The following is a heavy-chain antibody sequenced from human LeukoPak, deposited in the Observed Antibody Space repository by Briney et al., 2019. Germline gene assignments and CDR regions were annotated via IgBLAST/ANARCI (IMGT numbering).Heavy chain of an antibody. J-gene: IGHJ4*02. Sequence: SETLSLTCTVSGGSMSDSITWCLGRQPPGKVLEWLANIHDDGRTAPNPSLRSRLTISQDRSKNQFSLKVSSVTAADTAFYYCAKVLTAAGLDFWGQGIMVTVSS. V-gene: IGHV4-4*02. CDR1: GGSMSDSIT. CDR3: AKVLTAAGLDF. D-gene: IGHD6-25*01. CDR2: IHDDGRT.